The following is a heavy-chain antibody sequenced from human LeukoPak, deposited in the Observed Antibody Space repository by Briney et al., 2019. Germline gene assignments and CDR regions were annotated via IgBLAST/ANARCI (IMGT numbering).Heavy chain of an antibody. V-gene: IGHV3-48*01. J-gene: IGHJ4*02. CDR1: GLTFSSYS. CDR3: ARDQTGRGYCSGISCYYFDY. CDR2: ISSGSSTI. Sequence: GGSLRLSCAASGLTFSSYSMNWVRQAPGKGLEWISYISSGSSTIYYADSVKGRFTISRDNAKNSLYLQMNSLRAEDTAVYYCARDQTGRGYCSGISCYYFDYCGQGTLVTVSS. D-gene: IGHD2-2*03.